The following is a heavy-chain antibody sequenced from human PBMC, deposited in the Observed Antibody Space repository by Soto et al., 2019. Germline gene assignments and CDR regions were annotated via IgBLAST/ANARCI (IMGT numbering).Heavy chain of an antibody. Sequence: SETLSLTCTVSGGSISSYYWSWIRQPPGKGLEWIGYIYYSGSTNYNPSLKSRVTISVDTSKNQFSLKLSSVTAADTAVYYCARSPGLGMHSVRYFDYWGQGTLVTVSS. CDR2: IYYSGST. D-gene: IGHD7-27*01. CDR3: ARSPGLGMHSVRYFDY. CDR1: GGSISSYY. J-gene: IGHJ4*02. V-gene: IGHV4-59*01.